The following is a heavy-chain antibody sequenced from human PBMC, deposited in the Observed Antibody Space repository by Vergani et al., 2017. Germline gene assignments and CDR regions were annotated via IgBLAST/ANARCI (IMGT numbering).Heavy chain of an antibody. Sequence: QVQLVESGGGLVKPGGSLRLSCAASGFTFSDYYMSWIRQAPGKGLEWVSYISSSSSYTNYADSVKGRFTISRDNAKNSLYLQMNSLRAEDTAVYYCARDESRLYDSSGRKNQPFDYWGQGTLVTVSS. CDR2: ISSSSSYT. D-gene: IGHD3-22*01. J-gene: IGHJ4*02. CDR1: GFTFSDYY. CDR3: ARDESRLYDSSGRKNQPFDY. V-gene: IGHV3-11*06.